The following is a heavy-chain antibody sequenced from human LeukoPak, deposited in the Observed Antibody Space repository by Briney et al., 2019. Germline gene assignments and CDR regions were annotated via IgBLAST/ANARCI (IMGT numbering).Heavy chain of an antibody. V-gene: IGHV4-34*01. Sequence: PSETLSLTCAVYGGSFSGYYWSWIRQPPGKGPEWIGEINHSGSTNYNPSLKSRVTISVDTSKNQFSLKPSSVTAADTAVYYCARGRGYSSSSRWFDPWGQGTLVTVSS. CDR2: INHSGST. J-gene: IGHJ5*02. D-gene: IGHD6-6*01. CDR1: GGSFSGYY. CDR3: ARGRGYSSSSRWFDP.